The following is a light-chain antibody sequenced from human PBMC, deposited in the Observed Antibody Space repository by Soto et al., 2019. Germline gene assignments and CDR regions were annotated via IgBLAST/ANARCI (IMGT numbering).Light chain of an antibody. J-gene: IGLJ2*01. CDR1: NIGSKS. V-gene: IGLV3-21*04. CDR3: QVWDNSSGGVV. CDR2: YDS. Sequence: SYELTQPPSVSVAPGKTARITCGGYNIGSKSVHWYQQKPGQAPMLVIYYDSDRPSGIPERFSGSNSGNTATLTISRVEAGDEADYYCQVWDNSSGGVVFGGGTKLTVL.